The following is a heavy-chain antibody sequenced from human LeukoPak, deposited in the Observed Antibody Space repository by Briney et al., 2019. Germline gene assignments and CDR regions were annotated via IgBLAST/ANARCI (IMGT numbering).Heavy chain of an antibody. Sequence: GGSLRLSCAASGFTFSSYAMSWVRQAPGKGLEWVLSLSASAGTTYYAESVKGRFTISRDNSKNTLYLQMNSLRAEDAALYYCAKDRPVNWGYYFDYWGQGTLVTVSS. CDR3: AKDRPVNWGYYFDY. D-gene: IGHD7-27*01. V-gene: IGHV3-23*01. CDR2: LSASAGTT. J-gene: IGHJ4*02. CDR1: GFTFSSYA.